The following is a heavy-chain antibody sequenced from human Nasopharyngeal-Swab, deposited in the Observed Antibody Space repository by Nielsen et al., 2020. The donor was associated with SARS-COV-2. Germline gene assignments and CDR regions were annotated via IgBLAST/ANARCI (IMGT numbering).Heavy chain of an antibody. CDR1: GGSISSSSYY. CDR3: AKSSSSWYAYYFDY. D-gene: IGHD6-13*01. V-gene: IGHV4-39*07. J-gene: IGHJ4*02. Sequence: SETLSLTCTVPGGSISSSSYYWGWIRQPPGKGLEWIGSIYYSGSTYYNPSLKSRVTISVDTSKNQFSLKLSSVTAADTAVYYCAKSSSSWYAYYFDYWGQGTLVTVSS. CDR2: IYYSGST.